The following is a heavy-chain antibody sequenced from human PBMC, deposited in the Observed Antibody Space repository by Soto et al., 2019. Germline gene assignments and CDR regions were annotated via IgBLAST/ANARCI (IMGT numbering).Heavy chain of an antibody. J-gene: IGHJ5*02. V-gene: IGHV1-69*06. CDR2: IIPIFGTA. CDR1: GGTFSSYA. D-gene: IGHD3-10*01. Sequence: QVQLVQSGAEVKKPGSSVKVSCKASGGTFSSYAISWVRQAPGQGLEWMGGIIPIFGTANYAQNFQGRVTITADKSTSTAYMELSSLRSEDTAVYYCARDQVTMVRGVITGWFDPWGQGTLVTVSS. CDR3: ARDQVTMVRGVITGWFDP.